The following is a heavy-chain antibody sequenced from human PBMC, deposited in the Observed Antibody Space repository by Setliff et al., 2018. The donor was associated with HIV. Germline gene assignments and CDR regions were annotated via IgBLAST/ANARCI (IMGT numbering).Heavy chain of an antibody. Sequence: VASVKVSCKASGYTFTSHYIHWVRQAPGQGLEWMGIINPNGGHTNYAQKFQGRVTMTIDTSTSTGYMDLRSLRSDDTAVYYCARVTRDYYDSRALYYFDYWGQGTLVTVSS. J-gene: IGHJ4*02. CDR1: GYTFTSHY. CDR2: INPNGGHT. CDR3: ARVTRDYYDSRALYYFDY. D-gene: IGHD3-22*01. V-gene: IGHV1-46*01.